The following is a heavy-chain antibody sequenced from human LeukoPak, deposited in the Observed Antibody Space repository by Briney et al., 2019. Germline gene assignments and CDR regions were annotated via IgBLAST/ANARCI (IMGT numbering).Heavy chain of an antibody. Sequence: GGSLRPSCAASGFTFSSYSMNWVRQAPGKGLEWVSSISSSSSYIYYADSVKGRFTISRDNAKNSLYLQMNGLRAEDTAVYYCARQASSSWSFDYWGQGTLVTVSS. CDR2: ISSSSSYI. V-gene: IGHV3-21*01. J-gene: IGHJ4*02. CDR1: GFTFSSYS. CDR3: ARQASSSWSFDY. D-gene: IGHD6-13*01.